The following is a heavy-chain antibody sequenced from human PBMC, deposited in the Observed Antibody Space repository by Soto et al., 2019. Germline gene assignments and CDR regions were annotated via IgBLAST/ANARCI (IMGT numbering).Heavy chain of an antibody. D-gene: IGHD3-22*01. CDR1: GFTFSSYS. Sequence: PGGSLRLSCAASGFTFSSYSMNWVRQAPGKGREWFSSISSSSSYIYYADSVKGRFTISRDNAKNSLYLQMNSLRAEDTAVYYCARGVRKTYYYDSSGYSPAAFDIWGQGTMVTVSS. CDR2: ISSSSSYI. V-gene: IGHV3-21*01. J-gene: IGHJ3*02. CDR3: ARGVRKTYYYDSSGYSPAAFDI.